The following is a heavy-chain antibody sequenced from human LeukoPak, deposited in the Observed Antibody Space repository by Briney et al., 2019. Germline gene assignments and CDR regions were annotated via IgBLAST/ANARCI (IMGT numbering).Heavy chain of an antibody. Sequence: SQTLSLTCAISGDSVSSNSAAWNWIRQSPSRGLEWLGRTYYSSKWYYDYAESVKGRLTINPDTSKNQFSLQLNSVTPEDTAIYYCARVVRANRYSDYWGQGSLVTVSS. CDR1: GDSVSSNSAA. CDR3: ARVVRANRYSDY. J-gene: IGHJ4*02. D-gene: IGHD3-16*02. V-gene: IGHV6-1*01. CDR2: TYYSSKWYY.